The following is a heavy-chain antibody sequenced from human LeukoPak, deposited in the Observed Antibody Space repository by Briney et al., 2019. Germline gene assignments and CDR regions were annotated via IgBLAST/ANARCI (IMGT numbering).Heavy chain of an antibody. CDR3: ARHDTHDSSGYYPLDY. V-gene: IGHV4-59*08. D-gene: IGHD3-22*01. CDR1: GGSISSYY. J-gene: IGHJ4*02. Sequence: PSETLSLTCTVSGGSISSYYWSWIRQPPGKGLEWIGYIYYSGSNNYNPSLKSRVTISVDTSKNQFSLKLSSVTAADTAVYYCARHDTHDSSGYYPLDYWGQGTLVTVFS. CDR2: IYYSGSN.